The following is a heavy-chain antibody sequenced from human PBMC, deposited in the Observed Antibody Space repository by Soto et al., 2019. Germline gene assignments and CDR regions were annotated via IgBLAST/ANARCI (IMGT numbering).Heavy chain of an antibody. V-gene: IGHV1-69*13. CDR2: IIPIFGTA. Sequence: GASVKVSCKASGGTFSSYAISWVRQAPGQGLEWMGGIIPIFGTANYAQKFQGRVTITADESTSTAYMELSSLRSEDTAVYYCARGRVLEYYYYGMDVWGQGTTVTVSS. J-gene: IGHJ6*02. CDR1: GGTFSSYA. CDR3: ARGRVLEYYYYGMDV. D-gene: IGHD1-1*01.